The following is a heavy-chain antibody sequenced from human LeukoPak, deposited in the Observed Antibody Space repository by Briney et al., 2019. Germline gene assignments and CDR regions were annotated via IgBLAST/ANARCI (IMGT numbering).Heavy chain of an antibody. V-gene: IGHV5-51*01. CDR2: IYPRDSDT. D-gene: IGHD3-16*01. CDR3: ATIDYYAGDY. J-gene: IGHJ4*02. Sequence: GESLKISCKGSGYSFANRWIGWVRQMPGKGLEWMGIIYPRDSDTTYSPSFQGQVTISADKSISTAYLQWSSLKASDTAMYYCATIDYYAGDYWGQGALVTVPS. CDR1: GYSFANRW.